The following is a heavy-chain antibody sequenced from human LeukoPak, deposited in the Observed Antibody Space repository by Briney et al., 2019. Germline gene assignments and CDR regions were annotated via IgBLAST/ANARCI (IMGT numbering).Heavy chain of an antibody. V-gene: IGHV1-18*01. CDR2: ISASNGNT. J-gene: IGHJ4*02. Sequence: ATVKVSCKASGYTLTGYAISWVRQAPGQGLEWMGWISASNGNTKYAQKFQGRVTMTTDTSTNTAYMELRSLRSDDTAVYYCARERDRYQLLHITFDYWGQGTLVTVPS. CDR1: GYTLTGYA. CDR3: ARERDRYQLLHITFDY. D-gene: IGHD2-2*01.